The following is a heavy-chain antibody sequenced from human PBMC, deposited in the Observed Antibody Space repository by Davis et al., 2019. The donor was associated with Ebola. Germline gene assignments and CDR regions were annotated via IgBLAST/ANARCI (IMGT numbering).Heavy chain of an antibody. D-gene: IGHD3-10*01. CDR3: ARGTSFYYGSGRTYSSGMDV. CDR1: GFIFGSYN. CDR2: ISGYETHI. J-gene: IGHJ6*02. V-gene: IGHV3-21*01. Sequence: PGGSLRLSCAASGFIFGSYNMNWVRQAPGKGLEWVSSISGYETHIYHAKPLKGRVTISRDNAKNTLYLLIHSLRADDTAVYYCARGTSFYYGSGRTYSSGMDVWGQGTTVTVSS.